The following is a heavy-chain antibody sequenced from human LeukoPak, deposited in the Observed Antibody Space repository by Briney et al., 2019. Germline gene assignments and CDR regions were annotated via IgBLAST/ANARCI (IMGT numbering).Heavy chain of an antibody. V-gene: IGHV1-2*02. CDR3: ARDRLGLSSPGYYYYGMDV. J-gene: IGHJ6*02. CDR2: INPNSGAT. Sequence: ASVNVSCKASGYTFNGYYIQWVRQAPGQGLEWMGLINPNSGATIYSKKFQGRVTMSRDTSISTAYMELYRLRSDDTAVYFCARDRLGLSSPGYYYYGMDVWGQGTTVTVSS. CDR1: GYTFNGYY. D-gene: IGHD6-13*01.